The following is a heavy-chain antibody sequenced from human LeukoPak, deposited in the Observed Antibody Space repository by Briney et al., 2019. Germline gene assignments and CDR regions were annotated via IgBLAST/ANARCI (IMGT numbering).Heavy chain of an antibody. V-gene: IGHV3-9*01. D-gene: IGHD6-13*01. CDR2: ISWNSGYI. CDR1: GFTFDDYA. Sequence: PGGSLRLSCAASGFTFDDYAMHWVRQAPGKGLGWVSGISWNSGYIGYADSVKGRFTISRDNAKNSLYLQMNSLRAEDTALYYCAKDHYSSSAYYFDYWGQGTLVTVSS. J-gene: IGHJ4*02. CDR3: AKDHYSSSAYYFDY.